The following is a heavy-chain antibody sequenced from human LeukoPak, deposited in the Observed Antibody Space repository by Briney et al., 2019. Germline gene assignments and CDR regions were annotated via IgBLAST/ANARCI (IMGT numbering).Heavy chain of an antibody. D-gene: IGHD6-19*01. CDR3: ARAPRSGWYYFDY. CDR1: GFTFSSYA. J-gene: IGHJ4*02. CDR2: ISSSSSYI. Sequence: PGGSLRLSCAASGFTFSSYAMHWVRQAPGKGLEWVSSISSSSSYIYYADSVKGRFTISRDNAKNSLYLQMNSLRAEDTAVYYCARAPRSGWYYFDYWGQGTLVTVSS. V-gene: IGHV3-21*01.